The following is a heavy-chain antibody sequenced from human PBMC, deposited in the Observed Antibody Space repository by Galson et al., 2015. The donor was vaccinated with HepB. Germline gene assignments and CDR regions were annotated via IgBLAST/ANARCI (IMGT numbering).Heavy chain of an antibody. Sequence: SLRLSCAASGFTFSNAWMSWVRQAPGKGLEWVGRIKSKTDGGTTDYAAPVKGRFTISRDDSKNTLYLQMNSLKTEDTAVYYCTPYSGSYGDAFDIWGQGTMVTVSS. CDR2: IKSKTDGGTT. D-gene: IGHD1-26*01. CDR3: TPYSGSYGDAFDI. CDR1: GFTFSNAW. J-gene: IGHJ3*02. V-gene: IGHV3-15*01.